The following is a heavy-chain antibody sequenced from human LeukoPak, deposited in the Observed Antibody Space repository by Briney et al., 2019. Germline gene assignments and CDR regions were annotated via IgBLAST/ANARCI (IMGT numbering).Heavy chain of an antibody. J-gene: IGHJ4*02. D-gene: IGHD3-16*01. Sequence: TGGSLRLSCAASGFTVSTNYMSWVRQSPGKGLEWVSAIYNGDNTFYADSVKGRFTISRDSSKNTLYLQMNSLRAEDTAMYYCARDLSRGTFDYWGQGTLVTVSS. CDR3: ARDLSRGTFDY. CDR1: GFTVSTNY. V-gene: IGHV3-53*01. CDR2: IYNGDNT.